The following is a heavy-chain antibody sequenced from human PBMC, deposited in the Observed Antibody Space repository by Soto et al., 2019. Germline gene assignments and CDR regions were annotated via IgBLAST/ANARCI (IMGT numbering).Heavy chain of an antibody. Sequence: SVKVSCKASGGTFSSYAISWVRQAPGQGLEWMGGIIPIFGTANYAQKFQGRVTITADKSTSTAYMELSSLRSEDTAVYYCARGCSSTSCPYYYYYGMDVWGQGTTVTVSS. CDR1: GGTFSSYA. V-gene: IGHV1-69*06. D-gene: IGHD2-2*01. J-gene: IGHJ6*02. CDR2: IIPIFGTA. CDR3: ARGCSSTSCPYYYYYGMDV.